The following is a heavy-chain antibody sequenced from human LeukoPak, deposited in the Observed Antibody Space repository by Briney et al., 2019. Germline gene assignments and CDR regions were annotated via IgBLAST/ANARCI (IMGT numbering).Heavy chain of an antibody. Sequence: GGSLRLSCSASGFTFSSYAMHWVRQAPGKGLEYVSAISSNGGSTHYADSVKGRFTISRDNSKNTLYLQMSSLRAEDTAVYYCVKPQDYGDYYPYFDYWGQGTLVSVSS. CDR3: VKPQDYGDYYPYFDY. CDR1: GFTFSSYA. V-gene: IGHV3-64D*06. D-gene: IGHD4-17*01. CDR2: ISSNGGST. J-gene: IGHJ4*02.